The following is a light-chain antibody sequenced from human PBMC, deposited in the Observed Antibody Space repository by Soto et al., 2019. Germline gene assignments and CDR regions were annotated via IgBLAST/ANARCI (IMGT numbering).Light chain of an antibody. V-gene: IGLV7-46*01. Sequence: QAVVTQEPSLTVSPGGTVTLTCGSSTGAVTSDHFPYWFQQKPGQAPRTLIYDTSKKHSRTPARFAGSLLGDNAALTLSGAQPEDEAEYYCLLSYRGLDVFGTGTKLTVL. CDR1: TGAVTSDHF. J-gene: IGLJ1*01. CDR2: DTS. CDR3: LLSYRGLDV.